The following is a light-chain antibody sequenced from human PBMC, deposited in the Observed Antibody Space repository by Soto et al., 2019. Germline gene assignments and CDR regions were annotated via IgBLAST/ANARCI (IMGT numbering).Light chain of an antibody. J-gene: IGLJ2*01. CDR1: SSTFANNY. CDR2: RTD. CDR3: AAYTGNWNGPV. V-gene: IGLV1-47*01. Sequence: QSALTQPPSVSGTPGQRVSISCSGDSSTFANNYVHWYQQVPGAAPKLLMYRTDQRPSGVPERFSGSKSGTSASLPISGLRPEDEAQYYCAAYTGNWNGPVFGGGTKVTVL.